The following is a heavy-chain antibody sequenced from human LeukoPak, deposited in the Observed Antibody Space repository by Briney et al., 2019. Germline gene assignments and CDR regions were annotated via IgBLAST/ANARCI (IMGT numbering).Heavy chain of an antibody. CDR1: AFTFNNYA. CDR3: ARNMVRGVAPLDY. Sequence: GGSLRLSCPASAFTFNNYAIHWVRQAPGKGLEGVGVISYNGRNKYYADSVKGRFTISRDNSKNTLYLQMNSLRAEDTAVYYCARNMVRGVAPLDYWGQGTLVTVSS. D-gene: IGHD3-10*01. V-gene: IGHV3-30-3*01. J-gene: IGHJ4*02. CDR2: ISYNGRNK.